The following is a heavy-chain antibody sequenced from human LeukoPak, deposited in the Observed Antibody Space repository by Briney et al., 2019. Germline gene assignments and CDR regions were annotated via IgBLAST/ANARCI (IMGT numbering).Heavy chain of an antibody. Sequence: PGGSLRLSCAASGFTVSSNYMSWVRQAPGKGLEWVSVIYSGGSTYYADSVKGRFTISRDNSKNTLYLQMNSLRAEDTAVYYCARDRYCSSTSCYQFDYWGQGTLVTVSS. D-gene: IGHD2-2*01. J-gene: IGHJ4*02. CDR3: ARDRYCSSTSCYQFDY. CDR1: GFTVSSNY. V-gene: IGHV3-53*01. CDR2: IYSGGST.